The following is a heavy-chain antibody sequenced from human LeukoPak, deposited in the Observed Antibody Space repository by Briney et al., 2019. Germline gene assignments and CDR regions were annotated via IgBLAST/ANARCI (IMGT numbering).Heavy chain of an antibody. V-gene: IGHV4-59*01. D-gene: IGHD6-25*01. CDR1: GGSISSYY. J-gene: IGHJ4*02. Sequence: SETLSHTCTVSGGSISSYYWSWIRQPPGKGLEWIGYIYYSGSTNYNPSLKSRVTISVDTSKNQFSLKLSSVTAADTAVYYCARGISSGPLPGDYWGQGTLVTVSS. CDR2: IYYSGST. CDR3: ARGISSGPLPGDY.